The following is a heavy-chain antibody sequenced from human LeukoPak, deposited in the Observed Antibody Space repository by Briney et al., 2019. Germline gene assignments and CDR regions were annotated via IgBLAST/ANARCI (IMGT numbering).Heavy chain of an antibody. CDR3: ARAPATWGNYFDY. CDR1: GGFISSYY. J-gene: IGHJ4*02. CDR2: IYYSGST. V-gene: IGHV4-59*01. Sequence: SETLSLTCTVSGGFISSYYWSWIRQPPGKGLEWIGYIYYSGSTNYNPSFKSRVTISVDTSKNQFSLKLSSVTTADTAVYYCARAPATWGNYFDYWGQGTLVTVSS. D-gene: IGHD5-12*01.